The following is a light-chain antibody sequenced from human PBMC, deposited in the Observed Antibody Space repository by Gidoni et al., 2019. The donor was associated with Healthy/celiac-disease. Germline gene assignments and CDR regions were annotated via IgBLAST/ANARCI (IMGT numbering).Light chain of an antibody. CDR3: QQRSNWALT. V-gene: IGKV3-11*01. CDR2: DAS. Sequence: EIVLTQSPATLSLSPGERATLSCRASQSVSSYLAWYQQKPGQAPRLLIYDASNRATGIPARFSGSGSGTDFTLTISSLEPEDFAVYYCQQRSNWALTFXPXTKVDIK. CDR1: QSVSSY. J-gene: IGKJ3*01.